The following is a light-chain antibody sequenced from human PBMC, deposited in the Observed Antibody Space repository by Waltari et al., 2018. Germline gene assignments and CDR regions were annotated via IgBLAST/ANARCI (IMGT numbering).Light chain of an antibody. V-gene: IGLV2-14*03. CDR1: SSDIGAFDL. CDR3: SSFTTGSTGL. CDR2: NVS. J-gene: IGLJ2*01. Sequence: QSALAQSASVSGSPGQSITISCTGSSSDIGAFDLVSWYQQHPGRAPRLIIRNVSERPSGVPHRFSGSKSGNTASLTISSLRSEDESLYFCSSFTTGSTGLFGGGTKLTVL.